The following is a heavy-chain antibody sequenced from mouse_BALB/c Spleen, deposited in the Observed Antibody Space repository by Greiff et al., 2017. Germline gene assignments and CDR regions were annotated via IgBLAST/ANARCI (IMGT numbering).Heavy chain of an antibody. V-gene: IGHV2-2*02. CDR2: IWSGGST. J-gene: IGHJ3*01. CDR1: GFSLTSYG. D-gene: IGHD1-1*01. CDR3: ARKNYGSPFAY. Sequence: QVHVKQSGPGLVQPSQSLSITCTVSGFSLTSYGVHWVRQSPGKGLEWLGVIWSGGSTDYNAAFISRLSISKDNSKSQVFFKMNSLQANDTAIYYCARKNYGSPFAYWGQGTLVTVSA.